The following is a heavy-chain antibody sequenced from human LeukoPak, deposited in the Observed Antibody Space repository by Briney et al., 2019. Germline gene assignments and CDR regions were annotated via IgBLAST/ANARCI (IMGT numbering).Heavy chain of an antibody. J-gene: IGHJ6*03. D-gene: IGHD3-10*01. Sequence: SETLSLTCTVSGASISSNNYYWGWVRQPPGKGLEWIGNIYSSGNTYYNASLKSRVTIYIDTSKNQFSLKLSSVTAADTAVYYCARGDYYGSGKIYYYYYMDVWGKGTTVTISS. CDR1: GASISSNNYY. V-gene: IGHV4-39*07. CDR3: ARGDYYGSGKIYYYYYMDV. CDR2: IYSSGNT.